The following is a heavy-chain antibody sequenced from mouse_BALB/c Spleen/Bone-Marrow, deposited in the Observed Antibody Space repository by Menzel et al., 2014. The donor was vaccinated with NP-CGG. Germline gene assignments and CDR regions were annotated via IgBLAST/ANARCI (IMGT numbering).Heavy chain of an antibody. J-gene: IGHJ4*01. CDR1: GFNIKDTY. CDR3: ARRGYYGNYYYAMDY. D-gene: IGHD2-1*01. V-gene: IGHV14-3*02. Sequence: EVQLQQSGAELEKPGASVKLSCTASGFNIKDTYMHWVKQRPEQGLERIGRIDPANGNTKYDPKFQGKATITADTSSNTAYLRLSSLTSEDTAVYYCARRGYYGNYYYAMDYWGQGTSVTVSS. CDR2: IDPANGNT.